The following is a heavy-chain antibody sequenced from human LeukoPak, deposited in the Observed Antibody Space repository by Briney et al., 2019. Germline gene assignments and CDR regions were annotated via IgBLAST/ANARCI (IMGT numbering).Heavy chain of an antibody. J-gene: IGHJ6*04. CDR1: GGSFSGYY. V-gene: IGHV4-34*01. D-gene: IGHD2-21*02. CDR3: ARGFAYCGGDCYSPWGLDV. CDR2: INHSENT. Sequence: PSETLSLTCAVYGGSFSGYYWSWIRQPPGQGLEWIGEINHSENTNYNPSLKSRVAISVDTSKNQFSLKLSSVTAADTSVYYCARGFAYCGGDCYSPWGLDVWGKGTTVTVSS.